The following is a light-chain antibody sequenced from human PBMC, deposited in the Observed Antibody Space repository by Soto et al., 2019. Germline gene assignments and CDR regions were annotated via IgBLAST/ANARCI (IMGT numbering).Light chain of an antibody. V-gene: IGKV1-12*01. Sequence: DIQKTQSPSSVSSSVGDIVTITCRASQGINNWLAWYQQKPGKAPELLIYAVSYLQSGVPSRFSGSGSGTDFTLTISSLQPEDFATYFCKQSSAFPLTFGGGTKVDI. J-gene: IGKJ4*01. CDR2: AVS. CDR1: QGINNW. CDR3: KQSSAFPLT.